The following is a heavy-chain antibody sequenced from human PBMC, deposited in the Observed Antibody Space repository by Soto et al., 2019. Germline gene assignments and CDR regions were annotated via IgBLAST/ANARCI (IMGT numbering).Heavy chain of an antibody. CDR3: AKVTSFWSGYGLFDY. Sequence: PGGSLRLSCAASGFTFSSYAMSWVRQAPGKGLEWVSAISGSGGSTYYADSVKGRFTISRDNSKNTLYLQMNSLRAEDTAVYYCAKVTSFWSGYGLFDYWGQGTLVTVSS. J-gene: IGHJ4*02. CDR2: ISGSGGST. V-gene: IGHV3-23*01. D-gene: IGHD3-3*01. CDR1: GFTFSSYA.